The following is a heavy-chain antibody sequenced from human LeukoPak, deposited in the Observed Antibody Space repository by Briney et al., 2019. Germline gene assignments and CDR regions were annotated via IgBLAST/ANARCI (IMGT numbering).Heavy chain of an antibody. Sequence: GGSLRLSCAASGFTFRSYGMHWVRQTPGKGLEYVSAISSNGGRTYYANSVKGRFTISRDNSRNTLYLQMNSLRAEDTAVYYCARGIVPAAFDIWGQGTMVTVSS. CDR3: ARGIVPAAFDI. CDR2: ISSNGGRT. V-gene: IGHV3-64*01. J-gene: IGHJ3*02. D-gene: IGHD2-2*01. CDR1: GFTFRSYG.